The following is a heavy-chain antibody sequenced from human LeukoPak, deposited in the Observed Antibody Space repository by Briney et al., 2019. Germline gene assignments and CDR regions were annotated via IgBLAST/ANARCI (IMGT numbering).Heavy chain of an antibody. CDR1: GGSISSGDYY. V-gene: IGHV4-30-4*01. D-gene: IGHD6-13*01. J-gene: IGHJ4*02. Sequence: SQTLSLTCTVSGGSISSGDYYWSWIRQPPGKGLEWIGYIYYSGSTYYNPSLKSRVTISVDTSKNQFSLKLSSVTAADTAVYYCARSRYSSSWYGSPFGFDYWGQGTLVTDSS. CDR3: ARSRYSSSWYGSPFGFDY. CDR2: IYYSGST.